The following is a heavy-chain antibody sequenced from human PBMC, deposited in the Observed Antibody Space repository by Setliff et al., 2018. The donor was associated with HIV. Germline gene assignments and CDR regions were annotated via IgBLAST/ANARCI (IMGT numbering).Heavy chain of an antibody. D-gene: IGHD6-6*01. CDR3: VRAGRPFRGAMTGLTYDF. CDR1: GFNFEDYG. J-gene: IGHJ4*02. CDR2: ITWSGDRT. Sequence: LRLSCVGSGFNFEDYGMAWARQIPGKGLEWVSTITWSGDRTDYADSVKGRFTVSRDNAKDSLYLQMRSLRLEDTAIYYCVRAGRPFRGAMTGLTYDFWGQGALVTVSS. V-gene: IGHV3-20*04.